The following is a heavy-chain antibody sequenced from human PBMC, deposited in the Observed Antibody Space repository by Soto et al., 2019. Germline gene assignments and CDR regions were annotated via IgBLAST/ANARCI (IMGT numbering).Heavy chain of an antibody. CDR3: ARDSYTRY. CDR2: IYNDGST. V-gene: IGHV3-66*01. D-gene: IGHD4-4*01. J-gene: IGHJ4*02. CDR1: GFIVSTSY. Sequence: EVQLVESGGGLVQPGGSLRLSCTASGFIVSTSYMSWGRQAPGKGLEWVSIIYNDGSTYYADSVKGRFTISRDDSKNTLYLQIVSLRAEDTALYYCARDSYTRYWGQGTLVTVSS.